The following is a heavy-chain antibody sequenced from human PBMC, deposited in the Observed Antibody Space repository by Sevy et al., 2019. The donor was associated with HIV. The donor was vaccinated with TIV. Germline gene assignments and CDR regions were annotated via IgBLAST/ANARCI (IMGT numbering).Heavy chain of an antibody. CDR2: INHSGST. CDR1: GGSFSGYY. V-gene: IGHV4-34*01. D-gene: IGHD3-9*01. Sequence: SETLSLTCAVYGGSFSGYYWSWIRQPPGKGLEWIGEINHSGSTNYNPSLKSRVTISVDTSKNQFSLKLSSVTAADTAVYYCARGGLRYFDWLPEARCPDYWGQGTLVTVSS. J-gene: IGHJ4*02. CDR3: ARGGLRYFDWLPEARCPDY.